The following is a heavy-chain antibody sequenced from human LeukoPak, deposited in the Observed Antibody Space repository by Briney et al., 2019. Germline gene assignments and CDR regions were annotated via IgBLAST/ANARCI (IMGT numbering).Heavy chain of an antibody. Sequence: PSETLSLTCTVSGGSISSYYWSWIRQPAGKGLEWIGRIHTSGSTNYNPSLKSRVTMSVDTSKNQFSLKLSSVTAADTAVYYCARAGIAAAYYYMDVWGRGTTVTVSS. CDR3: ARAGIAAAYYYMDV. J-gene: IGHJ6*03. V-gene: IGHV4-4*07. D-gene: IGHD6-13*01. CDR2: IHTSGST. CDR1: GGSISSYY.